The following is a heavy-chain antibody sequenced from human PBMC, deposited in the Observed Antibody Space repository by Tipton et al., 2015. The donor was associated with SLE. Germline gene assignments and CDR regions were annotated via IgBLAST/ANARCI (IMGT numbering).Heavy chain of an antibody. D-gene: IGHD2-15*01. Sequence: TLSLTCAVYGGSFSGYYWSWIRQPPGKGLEWIGEINHSGSTNYNPSLKSRVTISVDTSKNQFSLKLSSVTAADTAVYYCARGGDRAPDNVVVVAATGLDYWGQGTLVTVSS. CDR1: GGSFSGYY. V-gene: IGHV4-34*01. J-gene: IGHJ4*02. CDR3: ARGGDRAPDNVVVVAATGLDY. CDR2: INHSGST.